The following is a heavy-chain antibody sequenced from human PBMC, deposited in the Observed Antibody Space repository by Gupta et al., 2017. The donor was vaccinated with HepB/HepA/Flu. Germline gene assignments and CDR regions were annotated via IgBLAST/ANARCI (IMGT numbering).Heavy chain of an antibody. CDR2: ISSGSTAI. V-gene: IGHV3-48*02. CDR1: GFTFRSYS. J-gene: IGHJ4*02. D-gene: IGHD3-9*01. CDR3: ARVGYYDILSGYLDDFDY. Sequence: EVQLVESGGGLVQPGGSLRLSCAASGFTFRSYSMNWVRQAPGKGLEWVSYISSGSTAIYYADSVKGRFTISRDNAKNSLYLQMNSLRDEDTAVYYCARVGYYDILSGYLDDFDYWGQGTLVTVSS.